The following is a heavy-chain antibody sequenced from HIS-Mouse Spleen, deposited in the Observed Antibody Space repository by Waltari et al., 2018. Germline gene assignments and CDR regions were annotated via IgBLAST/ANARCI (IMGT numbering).Heavy chain of an antibody. V-gene: IGHV3-21*01. CDR2: ISSSSSYI. Sequence: EVQLVESGGGLVKPGGSLRLSCAASGFTFSSYSMNWVRQAPGKGLEWVSSISSSSSYIYYADSVKGRFTISRDNAKNSLYLQMNSLRAEDTAVYYCARGLRFLEWLRVNAFDIWGQGTMVTVSS. D-gene: IGHD3-3*01. CDR1: GFTFSSYS. CDR3: ARGLRFLEWLRVNAFDI. J-gene: IGHJ3*02.